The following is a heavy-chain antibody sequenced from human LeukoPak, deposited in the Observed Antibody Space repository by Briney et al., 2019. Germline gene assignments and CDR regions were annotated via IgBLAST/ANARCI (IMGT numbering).Heavy chain of an antibody. V-gene: IGHV4-61*02. CDR2: IYTSGST. D-gene: IGHD3/OR15-3a*01. CDR1: GASISGSSYY. CDR3: ARATYGFDDY. J-gene: IGHJ4*02. Sequence: PSETLSLTCTISGASISGSSYYWDWIRQPAGKGLEWIGRIYTSGSTNYNPSLKSRVTISVDTSKNQFSLKLSSVTAADTAVYYCARATYGFDDYWGQGTLVTVSS.